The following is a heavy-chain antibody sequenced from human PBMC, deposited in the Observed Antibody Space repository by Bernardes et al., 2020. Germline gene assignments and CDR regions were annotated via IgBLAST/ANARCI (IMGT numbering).Heavy chain of an antibody. CDR2: IYWDDDK. D-gene: IGHD6-19*01. Sequence: SGTTLPKPTQTLTLTCTFSGFSLSPSGVGVGWIRQPPGKALEWLALIYWDDDKRYSPSLKSRLTITKDTSKNQVVLTMTNMDPVDTATYYCAHGVWAVAGTGWFDPWGPGTLVIVS. J-gene: IGHJ5*02. V-gene: IGHV2-5*02. CDR1: GFSLSPSGVG. CDR3: AHGVWAVAGTGWFDP.